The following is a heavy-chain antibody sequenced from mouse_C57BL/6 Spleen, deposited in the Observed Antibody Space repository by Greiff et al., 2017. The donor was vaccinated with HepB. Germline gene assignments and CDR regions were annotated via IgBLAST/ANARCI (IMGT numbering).Heavy chain of an antibody. D-gene: IGHD2-4*01. Sequence: QVQLQQSGPELVKPGASVKISCKASGYAFSSSWMNWVKQRPGKGLEWIGRIYPGDGDTNYNGKFKGKATLTADKSSSTAYMQLSSLTSEDSAVYFCASTGYYDYADWGQGTTLTVSS. CDR3: ASTGYYDYAD. J-gene: IGHJ2*01. CDR1: GYAFSSSW. V-gene: IGHV1-82*01. CDR2: IYPGDGDT.